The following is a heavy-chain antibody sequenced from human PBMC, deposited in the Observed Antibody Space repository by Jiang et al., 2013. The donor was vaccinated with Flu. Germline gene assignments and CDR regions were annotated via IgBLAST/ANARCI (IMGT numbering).Heavy chain of an antibody. D-gene: IGHD3-22*01. J-gene: IGHJ3*02. CDR1: DDSISSYY. Sequence: GPGLVKPSETLSLTCTVSDDSISSYYWSWIRQPPGKGLEWIGYFYYSGSTNYNPSLKSRVTISVDTSKNQFSLKLSSVTAADTAVYYCARDRSGYYFDSSTYYGAFDIWGQGTMVTVSS. CDR2: FYYSGST. V-gene: IGHV4-59*12. CDR3: ARDRSGYYFDSSTYYGAFDI.